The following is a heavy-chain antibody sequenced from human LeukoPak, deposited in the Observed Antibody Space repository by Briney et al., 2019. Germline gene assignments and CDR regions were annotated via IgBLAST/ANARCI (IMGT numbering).Heavy chain of an antibody. V-gene: IGHV3-23*01. Sequence: GGSLRLSCAVSGFTFSSYAMSWVRQAPGKGLEWVSVISRSGNSPYYADSVKGRFTISRDNSKNTLYLQMNSLRAEDTAVYYCAKDVGVSYDSSGYLWDWGQGTLVTVSS. CDR1: GFTFSSYA. CDR2: ISRSGNSP. CDR3: AKDVGVSYDSSGYLWD. D-gene: IGHD3-22*01. J-gene: IGHJ4*02.